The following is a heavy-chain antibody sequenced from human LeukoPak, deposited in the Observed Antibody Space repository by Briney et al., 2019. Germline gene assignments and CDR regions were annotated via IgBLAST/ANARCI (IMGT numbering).Heavy chain of an antibody. V-gene: IGHV4-34*01. CDR1: GGSFSGYY. Sequence: SETLSLTCAVYGGSFSGYYWSWIRQPPGKGLEWIGEINHSGSTNYNPSLKSRVTISVDTSKNQFSLKLSSVTAADTAVYYCARGPWTMVRGVIDYYYYMDVWGKGTTVTVSS. CDR3: ARGPWTMVRGVIDYYYYMDV. J-gene: IGHJ6*03. D-gene: IGHD3-10*01. CDR2: INHSGST.